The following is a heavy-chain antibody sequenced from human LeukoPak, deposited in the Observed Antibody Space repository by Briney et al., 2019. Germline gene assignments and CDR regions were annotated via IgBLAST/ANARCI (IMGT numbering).Heavy chain of an antibody. V-gene: IGHV1-8*01. CDR1: GYSFTNYD. J-gene: IGHJ3*01. D-gene: IGHD3-9*01. CDR3: ARGRESSKLTSGFQSFDWLSDSFDL. CDR2: MSPNHGKT. Sequence: ASVTVSRKTSGYSFTNYDINWVRPATGQGLEWMGWMSPNHGKTAHAQKFQGRVTMTKNTSMSTAYMDLSSLTSEDTAVYYCARGRESSKLTSGFQSFDWLSDSFDLWGQGTIVTVSS.